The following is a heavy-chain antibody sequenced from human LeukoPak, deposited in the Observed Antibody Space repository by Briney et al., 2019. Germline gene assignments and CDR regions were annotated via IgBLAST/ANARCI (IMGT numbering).Heavy chain of an antibody. V-gene: IGHV4-34*01. D-gene: IGHD5-24*01. Sequence: PSETLSLTRAVYGGSFSGYYWSWIPQPPGKGLEWIGEINHSGSTNYNPSLKSRVTISADTSKNQFSLKLSSVTAADTPVYYCARDGYNHFDYWGQGTLVTVSS. CDR1: GGSFSGYY. CDR2: INHSGST. CDR3: ARDGYNHFDY. J-gene: IGHJ4*02.